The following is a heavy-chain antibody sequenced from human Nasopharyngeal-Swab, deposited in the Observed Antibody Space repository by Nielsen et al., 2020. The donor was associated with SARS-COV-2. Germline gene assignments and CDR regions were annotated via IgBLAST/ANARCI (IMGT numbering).Heavy chain of an antibody. D-gene: IGHD3-10*01. V-gene: IGHV4-59*08. Sequence: SETLSLTCTVSGGSISNYYWSWIRQPPGKGLEWIGYIYYSGSTNYNPSLKSRVTISVDTSKNQFSLKLSSVTAADTAVYYCARLMSGLVGVRGVPNWFDPWGQGTLVTVSS. CDR3: ARLMSGLVGVRGVPNWFDP. CDR2: IYYSGST. CDR1: GGSISNYY. J-gene: IGHJ5*02.